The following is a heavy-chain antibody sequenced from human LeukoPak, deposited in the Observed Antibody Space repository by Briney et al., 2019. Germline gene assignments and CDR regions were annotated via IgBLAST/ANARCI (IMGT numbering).Heavy chain of an antibody. CDR1: GFSLSTTGMC. V-gene: IGHV2-70*11. Sequence: SGPSLVNPTHTLTLTCTFSGFSLSTTGMCVSWIRQPPGKARECLARIDWDDDKYYSTSLQTRLTISKDTSKNQVVLTMTNMDPVDTATYYCARTDYYDSSGYFYVSYWGQGTLVTVCS. CDR3: ARTDYYDSSGYFYVSY. CDR2: IDWDDDK. J-gene: IGHJ4*02. D-gene: IGHD3-22*01.